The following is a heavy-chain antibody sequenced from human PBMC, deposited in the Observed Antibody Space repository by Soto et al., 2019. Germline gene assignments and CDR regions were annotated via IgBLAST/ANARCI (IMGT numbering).Heavy chain of an antibody. Sequence: GGSLRLSCAASGFTFSSYSMNWVRQAPGKGLEWVSSISSSSSYIYYADSVKGRFTISRDNAKNSLYLQMNSLRAEDTAVYYCARYRGSSSDNWFDPWGQVTLVTVSS. CDR2: ISSSSSYI. J-gene: IGHJ5*02. CDR3: ARYRGSSSDNWFDP. CDR1: GFTFSSYS. V-gene: IGHV3-21*01. D-gene: IGHD6-6*01.